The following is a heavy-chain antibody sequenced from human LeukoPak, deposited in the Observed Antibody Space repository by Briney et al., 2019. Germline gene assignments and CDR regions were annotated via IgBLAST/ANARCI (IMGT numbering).Heavy chain of an antibody. J-gene: IGHJ4*02. Sequence: GGSLRLSCAVSGFTFSNYWMHWVRQAPGKGLVWVSRINSDGSTTIYADSVKGRFTISRDNAKDTLFLQMNSLRAEDAAVYYCARERGGLSSSWYFTLDYWGQGTLVTVSS. CDR2: INSDGSTT. D-gene: IGHD6-13*01. CDR1: GFTFSNYW. V-gene: IGHV3-74*01. CDR3: ARERGGLSSSWYFTLDY.